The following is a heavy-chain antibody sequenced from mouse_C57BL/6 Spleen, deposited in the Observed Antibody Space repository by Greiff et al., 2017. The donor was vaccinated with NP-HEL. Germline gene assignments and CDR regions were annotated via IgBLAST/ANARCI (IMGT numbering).Heavy chain of an antibody. Sequence: QVPLQQPGAELVRPGSSVKLSCKASGYTFTSYWMDWVKQRPGQGLEWIGNIYPSDSETNYNQKFKDKATLTVDKSSSTAYMQLSSLTSEDSAVYYCAREGSNSAWFAYWGQGTLVTVSA. CDR1: GYTFTSYW. J-gene: IGHJ3*01. D-gene: IGHD2-5*01. CDR2: IYPSDSET. CDR3: AREGSNSAWFAY. V-gene: IGHV1-61*01.